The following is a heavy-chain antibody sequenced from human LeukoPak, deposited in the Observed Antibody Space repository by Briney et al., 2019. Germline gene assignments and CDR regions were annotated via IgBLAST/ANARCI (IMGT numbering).Heavy chain of an antibody. J-gene: IGHJ4*02. CDR1: GGSISAYY. Sequence: SQTQSLTRTVWGGSISAYYWRWIRQPPAKGLEGVGYISYSGSTKYNPSLKSRVTISVDTSKNQFSLKLSSVTAADTAVYYCARYGMPTIQFFDYWGQGTLFTVSS. CDR3: ARYGMPTIQFFDY. V-gene: IGHV4-59*13. D-gene: IGHD5-24*01. CDR2: ISYSGST.